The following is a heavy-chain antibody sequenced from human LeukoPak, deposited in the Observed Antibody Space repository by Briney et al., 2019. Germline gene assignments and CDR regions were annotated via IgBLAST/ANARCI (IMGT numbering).Heavy chain of an antibody. CDR3: ARAPGEGWFDP. V-gene: IGHV3-7*01. CDR2: IKQDGSEK. D-gene: IGHD4-17*01. J-gene: IGHJ5*02. Sequence: GGSLRLSCAASGFTFSSYWMSWVRQAPGKGLEWVASIKQDGSEKYYVDSVKGRFTISRDNAKNSLYLQMNSLRAEDTALYYCARAPGEGWFDPWGQGTLVSVSS. CDR1: GFTFSSYW.